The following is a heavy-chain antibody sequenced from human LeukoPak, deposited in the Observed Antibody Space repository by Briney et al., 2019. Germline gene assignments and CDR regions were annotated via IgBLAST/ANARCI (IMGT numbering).Heavy chain of an antibody. V-gene: IGHV1-18*01. CDR3: ATSIAAAGRRRAFDY. Sequence: GASVKVSCKASGYTFTSYGISWVRQAPGQGLEWMGWISAYNGNTNYAQKLQGRVTMTTDTSTSIAYMELRSLRSDDTAVYYCATSIAAAGRRRAFDYWGQGTLVTVSS. J-gene: IGHJ4*02. CDR2: ISAYNGNT. CDR1: GYTFTSYG. D-gene: IGHD6-13*01.